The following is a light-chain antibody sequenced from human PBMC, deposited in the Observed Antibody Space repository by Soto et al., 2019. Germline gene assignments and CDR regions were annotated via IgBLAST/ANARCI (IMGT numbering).Light chain of an antibody. V-gene: IGLV2-14*01. CDR2: EVT. J-gene: IGLJ2*01. CDR1: SSDVGGYNT. CDR3: QAWDTSNVV. Sequence: QSVLTQPASVSGSPGQTITISCTGTSSDVGGYNTVSWYQHHPGKAPKLIIYEVTHRPAGISDRFSASKSGNTASLTISGLQAEDEADYYCQAWDTSNVVFGGGTKLTVL.